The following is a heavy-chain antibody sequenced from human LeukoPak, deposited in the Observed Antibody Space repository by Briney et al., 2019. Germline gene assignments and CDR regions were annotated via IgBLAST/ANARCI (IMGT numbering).Heavy chain of an antibody. J-gene: IGHJ4*02. D-gene: IGHD3-10*01. Sequence: ASVKVACKASGYTFTAYSLSWVRQAPGQGLEWMGWISTNNLNTKSAQKFQGRVTMTTDRSTTTAYMELSSLRSDDTALYYCARIIPYGSGTYYYDFWGQGTLVTVSS. CDR1: GYTFTAYS. CDR3: ARIIPYGSGTYYYDF. V-gene: IGHV1-18*01. CDR2: ISTNNLNT.